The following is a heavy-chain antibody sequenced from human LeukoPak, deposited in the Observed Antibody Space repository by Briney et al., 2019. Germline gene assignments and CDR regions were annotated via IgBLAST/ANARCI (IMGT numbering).Heavy chain of an antibody. D-gene: IGHD1-1*01. CDR3: ARDTDEWYNSPGDY. CDR2: ISYDGSQK. CDR1: GFTVSTNY. Sequence: GGSLRLSCAASGFTVSTNYMNWVRQAPGKGLEWVAIISYDGSQKYYADSLKGRFTISRDNSRNTLYLQMNSLRDDDTGMYYCARDTDEWYNSPGDYWGQGTLVTVSS. J-gene: IGHJ4*02. V-gene: IGHV3-30*01.